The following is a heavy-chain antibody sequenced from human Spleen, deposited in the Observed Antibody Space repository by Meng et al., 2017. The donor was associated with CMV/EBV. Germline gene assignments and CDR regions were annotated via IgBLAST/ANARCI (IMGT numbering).Heavy chain of an antibody. CDR2: IGSSGSPI. J-gene: IGHJ4*02. CDR1: GFTFSTYG. V-gene: IGHV3-48*04. CDR3: VREGNS. Sequence: ETLSLTCAASGFTFSTYGMDWVRQAPGKGLVWVSYIGSSGSPIYYADSVKGRFAVSRDDAKNSLYLQMNSLRAEDTAVYYCVREGNSWGQGTLVTVSS.